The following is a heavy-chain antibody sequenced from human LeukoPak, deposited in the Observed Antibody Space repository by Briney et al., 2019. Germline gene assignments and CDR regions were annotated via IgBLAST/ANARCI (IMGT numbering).Heavy chain of an antibody. J-gene: IGHJ4*02. V-gene: IGHV3-66*01. CDR3: ASIFY. CDR2: IHTGGTT. CDR1: GFTVSSNY. Sequence: GGSLRLSCAASGFTVSSNYMSWVRQAPGKGLEWVSVIHTGGTTYHADSVKGRFTISRDNSKNTLFLQMNSLRAEDTAVYYCASIFYWGQGTLVTVSS.